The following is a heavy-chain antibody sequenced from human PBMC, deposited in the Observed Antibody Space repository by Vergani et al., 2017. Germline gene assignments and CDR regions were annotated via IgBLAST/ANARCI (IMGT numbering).Heavy chain of an antibody. D-gene: IGHD4-23*01. CDR1: GGSFSGYY. CDR2: INNSGST. Sequence: QVQLQQWGAGLLKPSETLSLTCAVYGGSFSGYYWSWIRQPPGKGLEWIGEINNSGSTNYNPSLKSRVTISVETSKNQFSLKLSSVTAADTAVYYCERGHPVACFDYWGQGTLVTVSS. CDR3: ERGHPVACFDY. V-gene: IGHV4-34*01. J-gene: IGHJ4*02.